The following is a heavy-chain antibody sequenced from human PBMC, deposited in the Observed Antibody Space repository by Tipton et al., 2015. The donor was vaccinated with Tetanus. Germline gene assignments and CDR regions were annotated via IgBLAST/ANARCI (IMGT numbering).Heavy chain of an antibody. V-gene: IGHV3-23*01. Sequence: GSLRLSCAASGFTFSSYAMSWVRQAPGKGLEWVSAISGSGGSTYYADSVKGRFTISRDNSKNSLYLQMNSLRAEDTALYYCVKDNNGYSYGFSELDYWGQGTLVTVSS. J-gene: IGHJ4*02. CDR2: ISGSGGST. CDR3: VKDNNGYSYGFSELDY. CDR1: GFTFSSYA. D-gene: IGHD5-18*01.